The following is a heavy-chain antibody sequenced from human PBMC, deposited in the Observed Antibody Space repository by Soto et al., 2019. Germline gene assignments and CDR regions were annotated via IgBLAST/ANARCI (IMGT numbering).Heavy chain of an antibody. J-gene: IGHJ6*02. V-gene: IGHV3-23*01. Sequence: EVELMESGGGLVQPGGSLRLSCAASGFPFSTYPMNWVRQVPGKGLEGVSGISGSGISTFYADSVKGRFTISRDNSKNTVYLQMNRLRAEDTALYYCVKLPVTTASYYYFGMDVWGQGTTVTVSS. CDR2: ISGSGIST. D-gene: IGHD4-4*01. CDR1: GFPFSTYP. CDR3: VKLPVTTASYYYFGMDV.